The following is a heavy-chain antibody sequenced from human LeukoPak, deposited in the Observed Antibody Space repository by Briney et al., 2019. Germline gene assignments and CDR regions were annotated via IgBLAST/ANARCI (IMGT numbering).Heavy chain of an antibody. CDR1: GYSFTSYD. D-gene: IGHD3-22*01. CDR2: MNPNSGYT. Sequence: VASVKVSCKASGYSFTSYDINWVRQATGQGLELMGWMNPNSGYTGYAQRFQGRITMTRNTSISTVYMELRRLRFEATAIYYCARMTYDGSGHNQNWFDPWGQGTLVTVSS. CDR3: ARMTYDGSGHNQNWFDP. V-gene: IGHV1-8*01. J-gene: IGHJ5*02.